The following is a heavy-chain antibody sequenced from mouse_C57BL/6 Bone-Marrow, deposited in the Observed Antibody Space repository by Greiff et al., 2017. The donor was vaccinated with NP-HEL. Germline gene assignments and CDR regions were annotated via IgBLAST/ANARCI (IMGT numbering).Heavy chain of an antibody. V-gene: IGHV3-8*01. CDR2: ISYSGSN. CDR3: ARETLTEAMDY. Sequence: DVKLVESGPGLAKPSQTLSLTCSVTGYSITSDYWNWIRKFPGNKLEYMGYISYSGSNYYNPSLKSRISITRDTSKNQYYLQLNSVTTEDTASYYCARETLTEAMDYWGQGTSVTVSS. J-gene: IGHJ4*01. CDR1: GYSITSDY. D-gene: IGHD1-1*01.